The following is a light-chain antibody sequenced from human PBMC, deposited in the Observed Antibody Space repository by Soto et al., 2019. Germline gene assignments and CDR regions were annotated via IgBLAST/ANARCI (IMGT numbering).Light chain of an antibody. V-gene: IGLV4-69*01. J-gene: IGLJ2*01. CDR1: SGHSSYA. CDR2: LNSDGSH. CDR3: QTGGTGIL. Sequence: QLVLTQSPSASASLGASVKLTCTLSSGHSSYAIAWHQQQPEKGPRYLMKLNSDGSHSKGDGIPDRFSGSSSGAERYLTISSFQSEDEADYYCQTGGTGILFGGGTKLTVL.